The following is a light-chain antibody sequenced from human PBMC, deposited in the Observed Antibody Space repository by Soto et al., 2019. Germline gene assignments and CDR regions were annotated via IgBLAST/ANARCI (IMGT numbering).Light chain of an antibody. CDR1: SGPVSTSYY. J-gene: IGLJ3*02. Sequence: QTVVTQEPSFSVSPGGTVTLTCGLSSGPVSTSYYPSWYQQTPGQAPRTLIYNTNTRSSGVPGRFSGSILGNKAALTIAGAQADDESDYYCVLYMGSGISVFGGGTKLTVL. CDR2: NTN. V-gene: IGLV8-61*01. CDR3: VLYMGSGISV.